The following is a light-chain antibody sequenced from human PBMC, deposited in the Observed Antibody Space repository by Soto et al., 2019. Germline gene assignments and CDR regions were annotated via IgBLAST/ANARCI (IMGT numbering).Light chain of an antibody. Sequence: QTVVAQPPSASGTPGQRVTISCSGSSSNIGNNYVYWYQQLPGTAPKLLMYRSDERPSGVPDRFSGSKSGTSASLAISGLRSEDEADYYCAAWDDSLSGHWVFGGGTKVTVL. CDR2: RSD. J-gene: IGLJ3*02. CDR1: SSNIGNNY. V-gene: IGLV1-47*01. CDR3: AAWDDSLSGHWV.